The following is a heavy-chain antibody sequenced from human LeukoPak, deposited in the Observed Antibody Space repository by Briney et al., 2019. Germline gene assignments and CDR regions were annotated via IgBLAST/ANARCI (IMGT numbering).Heavy chain of an antibody. J-gene: IGHJ1*01. CDR2: FYYSGSS. CDR1: GGSISSYY. V-gene: IGHV4-59*12. CDR3: ARLFSGRYGEH. Sequence: PSETLSLTCTVSGGSISSYYWSWIRQPPGKGLEWIGYFYYSGSSNYNPSLKSRVTISGDTSKNQFSLKLSSVTAADTAVYYCARLFSGRYGEHWGQGTLVTVSS. D-gene: IGHD3-10*01.